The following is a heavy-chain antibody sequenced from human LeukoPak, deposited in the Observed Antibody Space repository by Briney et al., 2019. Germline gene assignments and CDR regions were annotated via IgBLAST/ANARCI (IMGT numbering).Heavy chain of an antibody. J-gene: IGHJ6*02. Sequence: SETLSLTCSVSSGSIRDKYYWGWIRQPPGKGLEWIASQYYGSHTYYTPSLESRVTISLDASRNQLSLQLRSVTAADTAVYYCARHWGHNYYYGLGVWGQGTSVIVAS. CDR3: ARHWGHNYYYGLGV. V-gene: IGHV4-39*01. CDR1: SGSIRDKYY. D-gene: IGHD3-16*01. CDR2: QYYGSHT.